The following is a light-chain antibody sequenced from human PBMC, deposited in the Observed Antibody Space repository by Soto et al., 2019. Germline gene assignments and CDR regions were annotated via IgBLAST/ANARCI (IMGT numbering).Light chain of an antibody. CDR1: QSIRYY. V-gene: IGKV1-5*01. Sequence: DIQLTQSPPTLSASVGDRVTITCRASQSIRYYLAWYQQMPGKAPKLLIYGASSLKSEVPSRFSGSGSGTEFTLTISSLQPDDFATYFCQHHNSYSQTFGQGTKVDIK. J-gene: IGKJ1*01. CDR3: QHHNSYSQT. CDR2: GAS.